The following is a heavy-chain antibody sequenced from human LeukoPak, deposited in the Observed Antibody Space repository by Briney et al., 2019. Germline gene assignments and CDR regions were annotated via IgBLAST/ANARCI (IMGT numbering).Heavy chain of an antibody. CDR1: GFSLSTSGVG. CDR2: IYWNDDK. D-gene: IGHD1-14*01. Sequence: SGPTLVKPTQTLTLTCTFSGFSLSTSGVGVGWIRQPPGKALEWLALIYWNDDKRYSPSLKSRLIITKDTSKNQVVLTMTNMDPVDTATYYCAHSLTAFRAKYYFDYWGQGTLVTVSS. J-gene: IGHJ4*02. V-gene: IGHV2-5*01. CDR3: AHSLTAFRAKYYFDY.